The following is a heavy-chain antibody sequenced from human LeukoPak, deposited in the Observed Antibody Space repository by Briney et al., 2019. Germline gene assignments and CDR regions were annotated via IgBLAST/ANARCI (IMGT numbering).Heavy chain of an antibody. D-gene: IGHD3-10*01. CDR2: IYYSGST. CDR3: ARVRGGYYGSGSYGDY. Sequence: PSETLSLTCTVSGGSISSGDYYWGWIRQPPGKGLEWIGYIYYSGSTYYNPSLKSRVTISVDTSKNQFSLKLSSVTAADTAVYYCARVRGGYYGSGSYGDYWGQGTLVTVSS. J-gene: IGHJ4*02. V-gene: IGHV4-30-4*01. CDR1: GGSISSGDYY.